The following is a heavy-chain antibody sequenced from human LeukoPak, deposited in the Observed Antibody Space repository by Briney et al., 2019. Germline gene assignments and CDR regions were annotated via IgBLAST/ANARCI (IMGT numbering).Heavy chain of an antibody. CDR3: ARYRGGVVTMVAY. CDR1: GGSISSYY. CDR2: IYYSGST. D-gene: IGHD4-23*01. Sequence: SETLSLTCTVSGGSISSYYWSWIRQPPGKGLEWIGSIYYSGSTYYNPSLKSRVTISVDTSKNQFSLKLSSVTAADTAVYYCARYRGGVVTMVAYWGQGTLVTVSS. J-gene: IGHJ4*02. V-gene: IGHV4-59*05.